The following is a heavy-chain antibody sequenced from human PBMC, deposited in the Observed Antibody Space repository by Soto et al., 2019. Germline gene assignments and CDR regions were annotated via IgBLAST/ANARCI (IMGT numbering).Heavy chain of an antibody. Sequence: PSETLSLTCSVSGGSISSSSYYWGWIRQPPGKGLEWIGSIYYSGSTYYNPSLKSRVTISVDTSKNQFSLKLSSVTAADTAVYYCARGYCSGGSCYRYWGHGSPVTVYS. D-gene: IGHD2-15*01. J-gene: IGHJ4*01. V-gene: IGHV4-39*01. CDR1: GGSISSSSYY. CDR2: IYYSGST. CDR3: ARGYCSGGSCYRY.